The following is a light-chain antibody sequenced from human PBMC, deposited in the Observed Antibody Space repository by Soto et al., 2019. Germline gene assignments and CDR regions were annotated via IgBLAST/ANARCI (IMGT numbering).Light chain of an antibody. J-gene: IGLJ3*02. V-gene: IGLV2-23*02. CDR3: CSYAGNNWV. CDR2: EVS. CDR1: SSDVGSYNY. Sequence: QSALTXPASXXXXXGQSITISCTGTSSDVGSYNYVSWYQQYPGKAPKLMIYEVSKRPSGVSNRFSGSRSGNTASLTISGLQAEDEADYYCCSYAGNNWVFGGGTQLTVL.